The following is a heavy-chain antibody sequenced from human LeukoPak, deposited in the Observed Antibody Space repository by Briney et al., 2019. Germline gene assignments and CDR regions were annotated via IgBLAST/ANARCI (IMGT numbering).Heavy chain of an antibody. V-gene: IGHV3-33*01. Sequence: PSGGSLRLSCAASGFIFSSYGMHWVRQAPGKGLEWVAVIWYDGSNKYYADSVKGRFTISRDDSKNTLYLQMDSLRAEDTAVYCCVRDGGAGFDYWGQGTLVTVSS. CDR1: GFIFSSYG. D-gene: IGHD1-14*01. CDR3: VRDGGAGFDY. J-gene: IGHJ4*02. CDR2: IWYDGSNK.